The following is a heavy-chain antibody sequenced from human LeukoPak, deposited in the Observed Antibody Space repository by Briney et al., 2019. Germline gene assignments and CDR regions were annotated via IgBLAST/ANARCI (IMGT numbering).Heavy chain of an antibody. CDR3: ARASNCGGDCYYFDY. J-gene: IGHJ4*02. Sequence: GGSLRLSCAASGFTFDDYTMHWVRQAPGKGLEWVSLISWDGGSTYYADSVKGRFTISRDNSKNSLYLQMNSLRAEDTAVYYCARASNCGGDCYYFDYWGQGTLVTVSS. CDR1: GFTFDDYT. CDR2: ISWDGGST. D-gene: IGHD2-21*01. V-gene: IGHV3-43*01.